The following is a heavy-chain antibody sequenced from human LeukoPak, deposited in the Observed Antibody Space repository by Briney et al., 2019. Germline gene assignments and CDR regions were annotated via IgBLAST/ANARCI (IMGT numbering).Heavy chain of an antibody. CDR1: GFTFSSYS. CDR3: ARDGSWELWSEAFDI. Sequence: GGSLRLSWAAAGFTFSSYSMKGGRQAAGKGGGWGSYISSNSSTRYYADSVKGGFTIARENAKNSLYLQMNSLRAEDTAVYYCARDGSWELWSEAFDIWGQGTMVTVSS. V-gene: IGHV3-48*04. J-gene: IGHJ3*02. D-gene: IGHD1-26*01. CDR2: ISSNSSTR.